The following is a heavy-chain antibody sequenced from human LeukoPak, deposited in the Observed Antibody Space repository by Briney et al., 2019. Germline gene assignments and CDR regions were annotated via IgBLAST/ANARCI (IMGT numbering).Heavy chain of an antibody. D-gene: IGHD3-22*01. J-gene: IGHJ3*02. CDR3: ARGEDSSGYFGATWTGYAFDI. CDR2: IYYSGST. CDR1: GGSISSGGYS. V-gene: IGHV4-30-2*05. Sequence: SQTLSLTCAVSGGSISSGGYSWSWIRQPPGKGLEWIGYIYYSGSTYYNPSLKSRVTISVDTSKNQFSLKLSSVTAADTAVYYCARGEDSSGYFGATWTGYAFDIWGQGTMVTVSS.